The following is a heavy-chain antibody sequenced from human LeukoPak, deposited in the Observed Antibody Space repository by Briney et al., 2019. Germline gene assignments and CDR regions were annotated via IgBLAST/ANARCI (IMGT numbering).Heavy chain of an antibody. Sequence: SQTLSLTCTVSGGSISSGDYYWSWIRQPPGKGLEWNGYIYYSGSTYYNPSLKSRVTISVDTSKNQFSLKLSSVTAADTAVYYCARGLLWFGELLYYFDYWGQGTLVTVSS. CDR1: GGSISSGDYY. J-gene: IGHJ4*02. CDR3: ARGLLWFGELLYYFDY. V-gene: IGHV4-30-4*01. CDR2: IYYSGST. D-gene: IGHD3-10*01.